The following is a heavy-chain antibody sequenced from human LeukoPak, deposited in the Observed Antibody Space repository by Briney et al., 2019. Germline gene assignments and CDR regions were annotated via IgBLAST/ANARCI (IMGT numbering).Heavy chain of an antibody. D-gene: IGHD3-22*01. V-gene: IGHV3-30*03. CDR3: ARDRINMMVLGHDSGLDF. J-gene: IGHJ4*02. CDR1: GFSLSEYG. CDR2: VSYDGGHK. Sequence: PGGSLRLSCVGSGFSLSEYGIHWVRQAPGKGLEWVAVVSYDGGHKYYADSVKGRFTISRDTSSDTVSLQMNSLRVEDTAVYYCARDRINMMVLGHDSGLDFWGKGTLVTVSS.